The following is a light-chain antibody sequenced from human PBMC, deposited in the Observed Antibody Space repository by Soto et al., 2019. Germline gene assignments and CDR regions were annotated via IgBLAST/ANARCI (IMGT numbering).Light chain of an antibody. J-gene: IGKJ4*02. CDR3: QRRSNWPPLS. CDR1: QSVSSY. CDR2: DAS. Sequence: EIVLTQSPATLSLSPGERATLSCRASQSVSSYLAWYQQKPGQAPRLLIYDASNRATGIPARFSGSGSGTDFTLTISSLGPEDFAVYYCQRRSNWPPLSFGGGIKVEIK. V-gene: IGKV3-11*01.